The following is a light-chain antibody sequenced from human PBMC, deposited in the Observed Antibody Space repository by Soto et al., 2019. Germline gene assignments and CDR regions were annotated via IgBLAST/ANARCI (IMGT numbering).Light chain of an antibody. CDR3: HQRSTWPFT. J-gene: IGKJ3*01. Sequence: EIVLTQSPATLSLSPRERATLSCRASQSISSYLASYQQKPDQAPRLLIYDTSNRSAGIPARFSGSGSGTDFTLTISSLEPEDFAVYYCHQRSTWPFTFGPGTKVDI. CDR1: QSISSY. V-gene: IGKV3-11*01. CDR2: DTS.